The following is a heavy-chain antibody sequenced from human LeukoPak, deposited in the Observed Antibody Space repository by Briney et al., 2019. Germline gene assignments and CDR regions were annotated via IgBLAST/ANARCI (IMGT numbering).Heavy chain of an antibody. J-gene: IGHJ5*02. V-gene: IGHV3-9*01. D-gene: IGHD3-10*01. CDR3: ARDRAYGSGSYSNWFDP. Sequence: GGSLRLSCAASGFTFHDYAMHWVRQVPGKGLEWVSGITWNSGSVLYADSVKGRFTISRDNAKNSLYLQMNNLRAEDTASYYCARDRAYGSGSYSNWFDPWGQGTLVTVSS. CDR2: ITWNSGSV. CDR1: GFTFHDYA.